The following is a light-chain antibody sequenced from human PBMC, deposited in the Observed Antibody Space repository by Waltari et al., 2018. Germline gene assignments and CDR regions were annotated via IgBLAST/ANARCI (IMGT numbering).Light chain of an antibody. CDR3: YSAADNNLV. CDR1: VLAQKH. Sequence: SYELTQSSSVSVSPGQTARITCSGDVLAQKHGRWFQQKPGQAPVVVIYKDSERPSGIPERFSGYSSGSTVTLTISGAQVEDEADYYCYSAADNNLVFGGGTKLTVL. J-gene: IGLJ3*02. CDR2: KDS. V-gene: IGLV3-27*01.